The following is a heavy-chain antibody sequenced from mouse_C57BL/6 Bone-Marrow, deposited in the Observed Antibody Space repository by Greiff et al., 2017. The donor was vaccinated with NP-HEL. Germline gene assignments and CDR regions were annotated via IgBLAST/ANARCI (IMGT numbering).Heavy chain of an antibody. CDR2: IDPANGDT. CDR1: GFNITDDY. CDR3: TTGGY. V-gene: IGHV14-4*01. J-gene: IGHJ4*01. Sequence: EVQLQQSGAELVRPGASVKLSCTASGFNITDDYMHWVKQRPEQGLEWIGWIDPANGDTEYAPKFQGKATLTVDTSSNTAYLQLSSLTSEDTAVYYCTTGGYWGQGTSVTVSS.